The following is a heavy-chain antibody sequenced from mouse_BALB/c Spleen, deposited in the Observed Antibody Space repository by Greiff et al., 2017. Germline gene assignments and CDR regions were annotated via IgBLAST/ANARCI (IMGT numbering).Heavy chain of an antibody. D-gene: IGHD1-1*01. CDR1: GFTIKDYY. CDR2: IDPENGDT. Sequence: EVQLQQSGAELVRPGASVKLSCTASGFTIKDYYMHWVKQSPEQGLEWIGWIDPENGDTEYAPKFQGKATMTADTSSSTAYLQLSSLTSEDTAVYYCNAGRTVVARDYWGQGTTLTVSS. J-gene: IGHJ2*01. CDR3: NAGRTVVARDY. V-gene: IGHV14-4*02.